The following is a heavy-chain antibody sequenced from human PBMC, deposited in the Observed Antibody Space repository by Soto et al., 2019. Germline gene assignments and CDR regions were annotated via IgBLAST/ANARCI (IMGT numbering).Heavy chain of an antibody. J-gene: IGHJ5*02. D-gene: IGHD3-10*02. Sequence: QVQLVQSGAEVKKPGASVKVSCKASGYTFTSYNIHWVRQAPGQGLEWVGMINPRGFFTTYAQKFRGRVTITGDTASSLVYVELTNLRSRDTAMYYCARSAGLFGELFWFDPGGQGTLVSVSS. V-gene: IGHV1-46*03. CDR1: GYTFTSYN. CDR2: INPRGFFT. CDR3: ARSAGLFGELFWFDP.